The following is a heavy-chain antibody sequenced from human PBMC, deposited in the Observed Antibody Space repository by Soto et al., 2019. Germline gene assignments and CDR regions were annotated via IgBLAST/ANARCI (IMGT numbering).Heavy chain of an antibody. V-gene: IGHV1-46*01. Sequence: QVQLVQSGAEVKKPGASVKVSCKASGYTFTSYYMHWVRQAPGQGLEWMGIINPSGGSTSYAQKFQGRVTMTRDTSTSTVYMELSSLRSEDTAVYYCARVGYCSSTSCYGGYSSGWLSYWGQGTLVTVSS. CDR2: INPSGGST. CDR1: GYTFTSYY. J-gene: IGHJ4*02. CDR3: ARVGYCSSTSCYGGYSSGWLSY. D-gene: IGHD2-2*01.